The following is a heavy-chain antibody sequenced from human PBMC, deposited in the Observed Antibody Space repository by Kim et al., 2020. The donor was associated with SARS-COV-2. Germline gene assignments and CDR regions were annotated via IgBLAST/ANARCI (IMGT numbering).Heavy chain of an antibody. D-gene: IGHD5-12*01. Sequence: QKFQCRVTITADKSTGTAYMELSSLGSEDTAVYYCARDPGSGYDYLFFDYWGQGTLVTVSS. CDR3: ARDPGSGYDYLFFDY. J-gene: IGHJ4*02. V-gene: IGHV1-69*04.